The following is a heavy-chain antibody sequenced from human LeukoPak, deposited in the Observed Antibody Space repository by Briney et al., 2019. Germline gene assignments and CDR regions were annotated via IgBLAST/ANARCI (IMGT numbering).Heavy chain of an antibody. D-gene: IGHD1-7*01. J-gene: IGHJ5*02. CDR3: ARGPGELRKNWFDP. CDR1: GGSFSGYY. Sequence: PSETLSLTCAVYGGSFSGYYCTWIRQPPGKGLEWIGEINHSGSTNYNPSLKSRATISLDTSKNQFSLKLSSVTAADTAVYYCARGPGELRKNWFDPWGQGTLVTVSS. CDR2: INHSGST. V-gene: IGHV4-34*01.